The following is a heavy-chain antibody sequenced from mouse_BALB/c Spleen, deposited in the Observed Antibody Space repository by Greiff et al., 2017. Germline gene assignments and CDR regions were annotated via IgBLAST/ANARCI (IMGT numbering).Heavy chain of an antibody. CDR2: ISYSGST. V-gene: IGHV3-2*02. Sequence: DVKLQESGPGLVKPSQSLSLTCTVTGYSITSDYAWNWIRQFPGNKLEWMGYISYSGSTSYNPSLKSRISITRDTSKNQFFLQLNSVTTEDTATYYCARKKELGYFDYWGQGTTLTVSS. J-gene: IGHJ2*01. CDR1: GYSITSDYA. CDR3: ARKKELGYFDY. D-gene: IGHD4-1*01.